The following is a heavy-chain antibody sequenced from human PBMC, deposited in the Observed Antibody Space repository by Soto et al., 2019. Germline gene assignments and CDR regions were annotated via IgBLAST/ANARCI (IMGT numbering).Heavy chain of an antibody. CDR2: IYHTGNT. J-gene: IGHJ4*02. D-gene: IGHD6-6*01. Sequence: QLQLQESGPGLVKPSETLSLTCTVSGGSISSGLSSSNYYWGWIRQSPGKGLEWIGSIYHTGNTYYNPSLNRRVTISIDTSKNQFSLKLSSVTAADTAVYYCARRLSSQLVGVDHYYFDYWGQGTLVTVAS. CDR3: ARRLSSQLVGVDHYYFDY. CDR1: GGSISSGLSSSNYY. V-gene: IGHV4-39*01.